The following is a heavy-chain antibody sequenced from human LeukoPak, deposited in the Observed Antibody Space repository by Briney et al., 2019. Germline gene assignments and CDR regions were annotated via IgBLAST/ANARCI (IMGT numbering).Heavy chain of an antibody. CDR1: GYTFTGYY. Sequence: GASVKVSCKASGYTFTGYYMLWVRQAPGQGLEWMGWINPNSGGTNYAQKFQGWVTMTRDTSISTAYMELSRLKSDDTAVYYCAISAGYSSSWYGSDLGYWGQGTLVTVSS. CDR3: AISAGYSSSWYGSDLGY. J-gene: IGHJ4*02. V-gene: IGHV1-2*04. CDR2: INPNSGGT. D-gene: IGHD6-13*01.